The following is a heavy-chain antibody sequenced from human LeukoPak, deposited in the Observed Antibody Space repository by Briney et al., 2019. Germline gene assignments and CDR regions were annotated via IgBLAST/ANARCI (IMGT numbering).Heavy chain of an antibody. CDR2: IYYSGST. J-gene: IGHJ3*01. V-gene: IGHV4-39*02. CDR3: ARDRRGEQLHAFDL. CDR1: GGSISSSSYY. Sequence: KPSETLSLTCTVSGGSISSSSYYWGWIRQPPGKGLEWIGSIYYSGSTYYNPSLKSRVTISVDTSKNQFSLKLSSVTAADTAVYYCARDRRGEQLHAFDLWGQGTMVTVSS. D-gene: IGHD1-26*01.